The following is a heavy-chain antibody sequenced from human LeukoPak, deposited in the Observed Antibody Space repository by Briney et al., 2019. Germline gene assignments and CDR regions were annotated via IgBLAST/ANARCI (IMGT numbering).Heavy chain of an antibody. D-gene: IGHD1-26*01. CDR2: IDYCGST. Sequence: SETLSLTCIVSGGSISSNSFYWGWIRQPPGKGLEWIGSIDYCGSTYYNPSLKSRVTISVDTSKNQFSLKLRSVTAAHTAVYYCGHSGIYYLFDYWGQGSVVTVSS. J-gene: IGHJ4*02. V-gene: IGHV4-39*01. CDR1: GGSISSNSFY. CDR3: GHSGIYYLFDY.